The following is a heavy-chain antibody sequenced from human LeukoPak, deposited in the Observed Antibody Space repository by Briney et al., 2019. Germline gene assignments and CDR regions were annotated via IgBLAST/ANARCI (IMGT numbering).Heavy chain of an antibody. CDR3: ARDPPIGGADVFDI. CDR1: GYTFTGYY. V-gene: IGHV1-2*02. J-gene: IGHJ3*02. CDR2: INPNSGGT. Sequence: ASVKVSCKAAGYTFTGYYMHWVRQAPGQGLEWMGWINPNSGGTNYAQKFQGRVTMTRDTPISTAYMELSRLTSDDTAVYYCARDPPIGGADVFDIWGQGTMVTVSS. D-gene: IGHD3-10*01.